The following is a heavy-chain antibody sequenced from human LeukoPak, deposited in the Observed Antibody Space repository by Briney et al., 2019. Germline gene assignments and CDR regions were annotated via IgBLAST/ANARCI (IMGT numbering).Heavy chain of an antibody. Sequence: SVKVSCKASGGTFSSYTISWVRQAPGQGLEWMGRITPILGIANYAQKFQGRVTITADKSTSTAYMELSSLRSEDTAVYYCARDREYCSSTSCSHGMDVWGQGTTVTVSS. CDR2: ITPILGIA. CDR3: ARDREYCSSTSCSHGMDV. V-gene: IGHV1-69*04. CDR1: GGTFSSYT. D-gene: IGHD2-2*01. J-gene: IGHJ6*02.